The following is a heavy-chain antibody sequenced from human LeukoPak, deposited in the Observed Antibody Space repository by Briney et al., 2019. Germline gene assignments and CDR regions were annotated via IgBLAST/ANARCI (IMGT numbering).Heavy chain of an antibody. CDR2: VYYSGST. V-gene: IGHV4-61*08. Sequence: SETLSLTCTVSGGSVSSSGHYWNWLRQSPGKGLEWIAYVYYSGSTYYNPSLRSRLTISMDTSKNQISLNLTSATAADTAVYYCAGHLRAYNVWGQGTLVTVSS. CDR1: GGSVSSSGHY. CDR3: AGHLRAYNV. D-gene: IGHD3-10*01. J-gene: IGHJ4*02.